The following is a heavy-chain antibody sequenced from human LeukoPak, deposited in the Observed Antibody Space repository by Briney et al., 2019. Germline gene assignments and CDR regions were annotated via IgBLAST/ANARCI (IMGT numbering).Heavy chain of an antibody. D-gene: IGHD2-21*02. CDR1: GYTFTSYG. CDR2: ISAYNGNT. J-gene: IGHJ6*03. V-gene: IGHV1-18*01. Sequence: ASVKVSCKASGYTFTSYGISWVRQAPGQGLEWMGWISAYNGNTNYAQKLQGRVTVTTDTSTCTAYMELRSLRSDDTAVYYCARGVSGVTAIPMGLYYYYYMDVWGKGTTVTISS. CDR3: ARGVSGVTAIPMGLYYYYYMDV.